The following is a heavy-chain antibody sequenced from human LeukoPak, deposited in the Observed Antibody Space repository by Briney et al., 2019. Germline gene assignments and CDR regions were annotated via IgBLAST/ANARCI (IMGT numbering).Heavy chain of an antibody. CDR1: GGSISSDF. V-gene: IGHV4-59*01. CDR3: ASSHTLFGENDY. Sequence: SGTLSLTCVISGGSISSDFWSWIRQPAGKGLEGIGDIYYSGSTNYNPSLKSRVTISVDTSKNQFSLKLSSVTAADTAVYYCASSHTLFGENDYWGQGTLVTVSS. J-gene: IGHJ4*02. D-gene: IGHD3-3*01. CDR2: IYYSGST.